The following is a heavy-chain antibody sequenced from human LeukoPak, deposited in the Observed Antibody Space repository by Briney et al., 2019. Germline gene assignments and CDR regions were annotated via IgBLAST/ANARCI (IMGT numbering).Heavy chain of an antibody. V-gene: IGHV4-59*08. CDR2: IYYSGST. J-gene: IGHJ4*02. CDR3: AGVDTAMGTEYYFDY. CDR1: GGSISSYY. D-gene: IGHD5-18*01. Sequence: SETLSLTRTVSGGSISSYYWSWIRQPPGKGLEWIGYIYYSGSTNYNPSLKSRVTISVDTSKNQFSLKLSSVTAADTAVYYCAGVDTAMGTEYYFDYWGQGTLVTVSS.